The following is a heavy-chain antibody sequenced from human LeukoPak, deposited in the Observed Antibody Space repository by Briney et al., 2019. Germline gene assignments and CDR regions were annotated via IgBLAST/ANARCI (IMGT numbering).Heavy chain of an antibody. CDR2: ISSSSSYI. V-gene: IGHV3-21*01. D-gene: IGHD5-24*01. CDR3: ATLFPPSLKMATIPRASDY. J-gene: IGHJ4*02. CDR1: AFTFSSQS. Sequence: GGSLRLSCVASAFTFSSQSMNWVRQAPGKGLEWVSSISSSSSYIYYADSVKGRFTISRDNAKNSLYLQMNSLRAEDTAVYYCATLFPPSLKMATIPRASDYWGQGTLVTVSS.